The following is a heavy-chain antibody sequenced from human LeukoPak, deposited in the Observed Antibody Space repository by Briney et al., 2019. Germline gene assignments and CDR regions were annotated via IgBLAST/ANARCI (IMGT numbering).Heavy chain of an antibody. V-gene: IGHV4-34*01. Sequence: TSSETLSLTCAVYGGSFSGYYWSWIRQPPGKGLEWIGEINHSGSTNYNPSLKSRVTISVDTSKNQFSLKLSSVTAADTAVYYCARDPPLGFYGGNSRRYWYFDLWGRGTLVTVSS. CDR2: INHSGST. J-gene: IGHJ2*01. CDR3: ARDPPLGFYGGNSRRYWYFDL. CDR1: GGSFSGYY. D-gene: IGHD4-23*01.